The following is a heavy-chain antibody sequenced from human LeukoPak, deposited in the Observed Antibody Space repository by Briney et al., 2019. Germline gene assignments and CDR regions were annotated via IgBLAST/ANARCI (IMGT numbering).Heavy chain of an antibody. Sequence: GGSLRLSCAASGFTFSSYAMHWVRQAPGKGLEWVAVISYDGSNKYYADSVKGRFTISRDNSKNTLYLQMNSLRAEDTAVYYCARRVSRGATTPLGYWGQGTLVTVSS. D-gene: IGHD1-26*01. J-gene: IGHJ4*02. CDR1: GFTFSSYA. CDR3: ARRVSRGATTPLGY. CDR2: ISYDGSNK. V-gene: IGHV3-30-3*01.